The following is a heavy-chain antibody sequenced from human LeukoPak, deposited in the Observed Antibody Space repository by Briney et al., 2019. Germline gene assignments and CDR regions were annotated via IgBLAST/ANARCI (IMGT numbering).Heavy chain of an antibody. CDR1: GYTFTAYY. J-gene: IGHJ3*02. Sequence: GASVKVSCEASGYTFTAYYIHWVRQAPGQGLEWMGWINPDSGDTNYAQKFQGGVTMTRDTSINTAYMELNRLRSDDTAVYYCARESGAFDIWGQGTMVTVSS. CDR3: ARESGAFDI. CDR2: INPDSGDT. V-gene: IGHV1-2*02.